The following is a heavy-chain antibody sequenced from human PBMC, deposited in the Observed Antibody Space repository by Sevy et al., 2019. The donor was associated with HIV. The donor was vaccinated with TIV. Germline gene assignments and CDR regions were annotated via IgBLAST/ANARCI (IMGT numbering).Heavy chain of an antibody. Sequence: LSLTCAASGFTFSSYAMSWVRQAPGKGLEWVSAISGSGGSTYYADSVKGRFTISRDNSKNTLYLQMNSLRVEDTAVYYCAPLINYYGSGSYYRSWGQGTLVTVSS. J-gene: IGHJ4*02. CDR2: ISGSGGST. CDR3: APLINYYGSGSYYRS. CDR1: GFTFSSYA. D-gene: IGHD3-10*01. V-gene: IGHV3-23*01.